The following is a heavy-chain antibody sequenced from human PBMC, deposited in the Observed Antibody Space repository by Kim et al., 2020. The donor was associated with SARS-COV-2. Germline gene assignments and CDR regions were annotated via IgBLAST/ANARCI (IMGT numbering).Heavy chain of an antibody. CDR2: ISSSSSTI. V-gene: IGHV3-48*02. CDR3: ARDQPDYGDYFLDYYYGMDV. Sequence: GGSLRLSCAASGFTFSSYSMNWVRQAPGKGLEWVSYISSSSSTIYYADSVKGRFTISRDNAKNSLYLQMNSLRDEDTAVYYCARDQPDYGDYFLDYYYGMDVWGQGTTVTVSS. CDR1: GFTFSSYS. D-gene: IGHD4-17*01. J-gene: IGHJ6*02.